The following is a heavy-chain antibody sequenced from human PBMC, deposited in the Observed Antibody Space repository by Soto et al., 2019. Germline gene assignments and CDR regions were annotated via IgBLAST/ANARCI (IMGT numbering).Heavy chain of an antibody. CDR1: GYIFTGYY. CDR3: ARGDFDSGSNYYAGWFDP. D-gene: IGHD3-22*01. CDR2: FNPNSGGT. V-gene: IGHV1-2*02. J-gene: IGHJ5*02. Sequence: QVQLVQSGAEVKKPGASVKVSCKASGYIFTGYYMHWLRQAPGQGLEWMGWFNPNSGGTKYAQKFQGRVTMTNDTSINTACMERSGLISDDTADYCSARGDFDSGSNYYAGWFDPWGKGPLVTVSS.